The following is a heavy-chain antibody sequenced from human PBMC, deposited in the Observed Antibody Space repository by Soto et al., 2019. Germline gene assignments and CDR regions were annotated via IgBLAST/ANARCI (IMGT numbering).Heavy chain of an antibody. Sequence: PGESLKISCKGSGYSFSTYWIAWVRQMPGKGLEWMGVIYPGDSDTRYNPSFQGQVIISVDKTISTAYLQWSSLQAADTAIYYCARQDGMDVWGQGTTVTV. J-gene: IGHJ6*02. CDR3: ARQDGMDV. CDR2: IYPGDSDT. V-gene: IGHV5-51*01. CDR1: GYSFSTYW.